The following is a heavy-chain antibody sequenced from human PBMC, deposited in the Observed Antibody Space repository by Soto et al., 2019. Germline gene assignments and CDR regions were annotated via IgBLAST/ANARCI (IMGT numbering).Heavy chain of an antibody. Sequence: HPGGSLRLSCAASGFTFSSYGIHWFRQAPGKGLEWVAVISYDGSSKYNGDSVKGRFTISRDNSKNTLYLQMNSLRAEDTAVYCCAIKLERRPGRIYFDYWGQGTLVTVSS. D-gene: IGHD1-1*01. J-gene: IGHJ4*02. CDR1: GFTFSSYG. CDR3: AIKLERRPGRIYFDY. CDR2: ISYDGSSK. V-gene: IGHV3-30*03.